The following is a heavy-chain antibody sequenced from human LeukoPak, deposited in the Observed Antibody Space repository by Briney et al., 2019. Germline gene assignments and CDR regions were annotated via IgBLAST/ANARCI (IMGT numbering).Heavy chain of an antibody. CDR3: ARTAMVNSYYYYYMDV. D-gene: IGHD5-18*01. Sequence: SETLSLTCTVSGGSISSYYWSWIRQPPGKGLEWIGYIYYSGSTNYNPSLKRRVTISVDTYKKKFSLKLSSVTAADTAVYYCARTAMVNSYYYYYMDVWGKGTTVTISS. V-gene: IGHV4-59*01. CDR1: GGSISSYY. CDR2: IYYSGST. J-gene: IGHJ6*03.